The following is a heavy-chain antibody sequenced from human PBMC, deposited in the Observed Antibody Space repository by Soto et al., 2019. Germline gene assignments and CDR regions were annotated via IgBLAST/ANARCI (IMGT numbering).Heavy chain of an antibody. CDR3: ARVDGGYATYYYYGMDV. Sequence: ASVQVSCKASGYTFTSYYMHWVRQAPGQGLEWMGIINPSGGSTSYAQKFQGRVTITADESTSTAYMELSSLRSEDTAVYYCARVDGGYATYYYYGMDVWGQGTTVTVSS. J-gene: IGHJ6*02. CDR2: INPSGGST. CDR1: GYTFTSYY. V-gene: IGHV1-46*01. D-gene: IGHD5-12*01.